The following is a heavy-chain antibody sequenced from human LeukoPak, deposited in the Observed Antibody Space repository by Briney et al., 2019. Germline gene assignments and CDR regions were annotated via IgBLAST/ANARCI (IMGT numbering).Heavy chain of an antibody. V-gene: IGHV1-2*02. Sequence: ASVKVSCKASGYTFTGYYMHWVRQAPGQGLEWMGWINPNSGGTNYAQKFQGRVTMTRDTSISTAYMELSRLRSDDTAVYYCARGSGVVVVPAIELGFDPWGQGTLVTVSS. D-gene: IGHD2-2*01. J-gene: IGHJ5*02. CDR3: ARGSGVVVVPAIELGFDP. CDR1: GYTFTGYY. CDR2: INPNSGGT.